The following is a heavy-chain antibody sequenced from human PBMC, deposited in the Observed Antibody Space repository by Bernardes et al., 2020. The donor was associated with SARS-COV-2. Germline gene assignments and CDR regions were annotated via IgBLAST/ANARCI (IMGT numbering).Heavy chain of an antibody. CDR3: SKNAKYSSSSMEV. D-gene: IGHD6-6*01. CDR2: ISAIGGST. V-gene: IGHV3-23*01. J-gene: IGHJ6*02. Sequence: GSLSLSCVASGFTFSKNAMTWVRQVPGKGLEWVPAISAIGGSTYYAESVKGRFTISRDNSRNTLYLEMNSLRAEDTAVYYCSKNAKYSSSSMEVWGQGTTVTVS. CDR1: GFTFSKNA.